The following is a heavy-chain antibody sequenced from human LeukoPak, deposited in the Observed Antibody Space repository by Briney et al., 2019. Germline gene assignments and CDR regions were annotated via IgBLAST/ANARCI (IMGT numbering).Heavy chain of an antibody. J-gene: IGHJ4*02. CDR1: GYTFTGYY. V-gene: IGHV1-2*02. CDR2: INPNSGGT. Sequence: GASVKVSCKASGYTFTGYYMHWVRQAPGQGLEWMGWINPNSGGTNYAQKFQGRVTMTRDTSISTAYMELSRLRSDDTAVYYCARDIVVVVAATPRYYFDYWGQGTLVTVSS. CDR3: ARDIVVVVAATPRYYFDY. D-gene: IGHD2-15*01.